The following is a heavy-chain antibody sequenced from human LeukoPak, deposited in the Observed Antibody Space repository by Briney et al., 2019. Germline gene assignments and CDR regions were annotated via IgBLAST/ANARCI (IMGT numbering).Heavy chain of an antibody. CDR2: ISGSGGST. D-gene: IGHD6-13*01. Sequence: GGSLRLSCAASGFTFSSYAMSWVRQAPGKGLEWGSAISGSGGSTYYADSVKGRFTISRDNSKNTLYLQMNSLRAEDTAVYYCAKDPLYRSSWFWFDPWGQGTLVTVSS. J-gene: IGHJ5*02. V-gene: IGHV3-23*01. CDR1: GFTFSSYA. CDR3: AKDPLYRSSWFWFDP.